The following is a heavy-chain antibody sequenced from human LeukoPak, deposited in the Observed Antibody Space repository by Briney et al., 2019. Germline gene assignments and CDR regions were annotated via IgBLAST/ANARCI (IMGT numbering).Heavy chain of an antibody. CDR2: ISGSGRST. D-gene: IGHD3-16*01. J-gene: IGHJ6*02. CDR1: RFTFSSYV. V-gene: IGHV3-23*01. Sequence: GGSLRLSCAASRFTFSSYVMSWVRQAPGKGLECVSAISGSGRSTYYADSVKGRFTISRDNSKNTLYLQMNSLRAEDTAVYYCARVSGAIRVWPQPFGDGMDVWGQGTTVTVSS. CDR3: ARVSGAIRVWPQPFGDGMDV.